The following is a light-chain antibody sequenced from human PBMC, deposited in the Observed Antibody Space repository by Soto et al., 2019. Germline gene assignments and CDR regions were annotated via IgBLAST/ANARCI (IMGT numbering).Light chain of an antibody. CDR3: SSYTDTNTYV. V-gene: IGLV2-23*01. CDR1: NSDVENYRL. CDR2: EAT. J-gene: IGLJ1*01. Sequence: QSALAQPASVSGSPGQSITISCTGTNSDVENYRLISWCQHHPGKVPKVVIFEATKRPSGVSTRFSGSKSGNTASLTISGLQAEDEADYYCSSYTDTNTYVFGSGTKVTVL.